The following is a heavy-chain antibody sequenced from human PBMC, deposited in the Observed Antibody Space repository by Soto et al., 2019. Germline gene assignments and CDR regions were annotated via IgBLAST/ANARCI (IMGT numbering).Heavy chain of an antibody. D-gene: IGHD6-25*01. V-gene: IGHV1-69*06. CDR2: IIPIFGTA. CDR3: ASPMRAGYH. J-gene: IGHJ5*02. CDR1: GGTFSSYA. Sequence: SVKVSCKASGGTFSSYAISWVRQAPGQGLEWMGGIIPIFGTANYAQKFQGRVTITADKSTSTAYMELSSLRSEETDVYYCASPMRAGYHWGQGTLVTVSS.